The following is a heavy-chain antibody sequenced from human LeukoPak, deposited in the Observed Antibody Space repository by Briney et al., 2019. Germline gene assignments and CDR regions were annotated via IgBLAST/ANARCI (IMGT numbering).Heavy chain of an antibody. J-gene: IGHJ6*02. CDR2: IKSDGSDT. CDR1: GFTFSGYW. D-gene: IGHD6-19*01. V-gene: IGHV3-74*01. Sequence: GGSLRPSCGGSGFTFSGYWMHWVRQGPGKGLVWVSRIKSDGSDTSYADSVKGRFTISRDNAKNTLYLQLSSLRADDTAVYYCARAMAGNYGMDVWGQGTTVTVSS. CDR3: ARAMAGNYGMDV.